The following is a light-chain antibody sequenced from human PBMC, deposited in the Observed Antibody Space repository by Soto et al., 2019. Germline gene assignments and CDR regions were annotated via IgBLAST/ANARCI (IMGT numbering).Light chain of an antibody. CDR2: DAS. CDR1: QSVSSNY. CDR3: QQRSNWPIT. J-gene: IGKJ5*01. Sequence: ESVLTQSPGTLSLSPGERATLSCRASQSVSSNYLAWYQQEPGQAPRLLIYDASNRATGIPVRFSGSGSGTDFTLTISSLEPEDFAVYYCQQRSNWPITFGQGTRLEIK. V-gene: IGKV3D-20*02.